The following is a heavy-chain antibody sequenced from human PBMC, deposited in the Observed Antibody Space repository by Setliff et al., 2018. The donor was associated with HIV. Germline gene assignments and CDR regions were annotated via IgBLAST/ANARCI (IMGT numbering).Heavy chain of an antibody. D-gene: IGHD3-10*01. CDR1: GYTFTGYY. CDR3: ATEFGPVLDWFDA. J-gene: IGHJ5*02. Sequence: VASVTVSCTASGYTFTGYYMHWVRQARGQGLEWMGWINPNSGGTTYAQKFQGRVTMTRDTSISTAYMEVSRLRSDDTAVYYCATEFGPVLDWFDAWGQGTLVTVSS. V-gene: IGHV1-2*02. CDR2: INPNSGGT.